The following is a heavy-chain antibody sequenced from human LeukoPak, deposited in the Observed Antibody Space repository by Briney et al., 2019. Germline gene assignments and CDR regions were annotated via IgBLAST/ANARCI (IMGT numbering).Heavy chain of an antibody. D-gene: IGHD6-19*01. CDR2: IYSGGST. V-gene: IGHV3-53*01. Sequence: GGSLRLSCAASGFTFTSYSMSWVRQAPGKGLEWVSVIYSGGSTYYADSVKGRFTISRDNSKNTLYLQMNSLRAEDTAVYYCARDHGAVADYWGQGTLVTVSS. J-gene: IGHJ4*02. CDR3: ARDHGAVADY. CDR1: GFTFTSYS.